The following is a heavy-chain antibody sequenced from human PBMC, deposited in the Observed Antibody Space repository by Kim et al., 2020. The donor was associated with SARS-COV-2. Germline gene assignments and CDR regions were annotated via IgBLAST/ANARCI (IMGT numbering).Heavy chain of an antibody. V-gene: IGHV4-34*01. CDR1: GGSFSGYY. Sequence: SETLSLTCAVYGGSFSGYYWSWIRQPPGKGLEWIGEINHSGSTNYNPSLKSRVTISVDTSKNQFSLKLSSVTAADTAVYYCAREDIAAAGTAPHGMDVWGQGTTVTVSS. CDR2: INHSGST. D-gene: IGHD6-13*01. J-gene: IGHJ6*02. CDR3: AREDIAAAGTAPHGMDV.